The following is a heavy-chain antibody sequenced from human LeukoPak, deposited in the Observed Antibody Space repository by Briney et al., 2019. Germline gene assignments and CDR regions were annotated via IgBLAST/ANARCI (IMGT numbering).Heavy chain of an antibody. CDR2: INPRSGGT. D-gene: IGHD2-15*01. CDR3: ASRYCSGGSCYQPY. J-gene: IGHJ4*02. CDR1: GYTFTDYY. V-gene: IGHV1-2*02. Sequence: ASVKVSCKASGYTFTDYYIHWVRQAPGQGLEWMGWINPRSGGTNSAQKFQGRVTMTRDTSISTAYMELSRLRSDDTAVYYCASRYCSGGSCYQPYWGQGTLVTVSS.